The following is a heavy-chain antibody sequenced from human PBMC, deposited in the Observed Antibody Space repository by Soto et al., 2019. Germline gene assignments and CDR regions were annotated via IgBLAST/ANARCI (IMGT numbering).Heavy chain of an antibody. CDR2: IYYSENT. V-gene: IGHV4-39*07. Sequence: SETLSLTCTVSGGSISSSSNHWGWIRQPPGKGLEWIGNIYYSENTYYNPSLKSRVTISVDTSKNTLYLQMNSLRAEDTAVYYCAKDRIMLRGTYYFDSWGQGTLVTVSS. CDR3: AKDRIMLRGTYYFDS. J-gene: IGHJ4*02. D-gene: IGHD1-1*01. CDR1: GGSISSSSNH.